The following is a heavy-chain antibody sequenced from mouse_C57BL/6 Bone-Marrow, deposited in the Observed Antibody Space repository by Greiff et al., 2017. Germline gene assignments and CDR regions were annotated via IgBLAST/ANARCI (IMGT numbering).Heavy chain of an antibody. V-gene: IGHV1-20*01. CDR1: GYSFTGYF. D-gene: IGHD2-4*01. CDR2: INPYNGDT. J-gene: IGHJ3*01. Sequence: VQLQQSGPELVKPGDSVKISCKASGYSFTGYFMNWVMQSHGKSLEWIGRINPYNGDTYYNQKFKGKATLTVDKSSSTAHMQRRSLTSEDAAVYYCVRYEYDVEGFAYWGQGALVTVSA. CDR3: VRYEYDVEGFAY.